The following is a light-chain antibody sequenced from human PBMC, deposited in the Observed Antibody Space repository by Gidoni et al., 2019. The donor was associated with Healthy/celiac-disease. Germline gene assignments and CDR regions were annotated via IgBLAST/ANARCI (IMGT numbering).Light chain of an antibody. CDR2: EVS. J-gene: IGLJ1*01. CDR1: SSDAGGYNY. Sequence: QSALTQPASVSGSPGQSITISCTGTSSDAGGYNYVSWYQQHPGKAPKLMIYEVSNRPSGVSNRFSGSKSGNTASLTISGLQAEDEADYYCSSYTSSRYVFGTGTKVTVL. CDR3: SSYTSSRYV. V-gene: IGLV2-14*01.